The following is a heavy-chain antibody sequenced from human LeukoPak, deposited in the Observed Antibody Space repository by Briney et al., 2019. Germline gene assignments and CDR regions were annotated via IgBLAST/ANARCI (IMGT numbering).Heavy chain of an antibody. CDR1: GFTFGNAW. Sequence: GGSLRLSCAASGFTFGNAWMSWVRQAPGKGLEWVGRVKSKTDGGTTDYAAPVKGRFTISRDNAKNSLYLQMNSLRAEDTAVYYCARSYGAGYYYDSRGYSDYWGQGTLVTVSS. V-gene: IGHV3-15*01. CDR3: ARSYGAGYYYDSRGYSDY. J-gene: IGHJ4*02. D-gene: IGHD3-22*01. CDR2: VKSKTDGGTT.